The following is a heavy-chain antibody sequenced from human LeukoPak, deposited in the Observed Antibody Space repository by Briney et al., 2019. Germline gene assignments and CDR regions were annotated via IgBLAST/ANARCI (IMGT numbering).Heavy chain of an antibody. Sequence: GGSLRLSCAASGFTFDDYGMSWVRQAPGKGLEWVSYISGSGTDILYADSVKGRFTMSRDNAKNSLYLQMNSLRTKDTAVYYCTRDPRVLDYWGQGTLVTVSS. V-gene: IGHV3-11*04. CDR3: TRDPRVLDY. D-gene: IGHD3-10*01. CDR1: GFTFDDYG. J-gene: IGHJ4*02. CDR2: ISGSGTDI.